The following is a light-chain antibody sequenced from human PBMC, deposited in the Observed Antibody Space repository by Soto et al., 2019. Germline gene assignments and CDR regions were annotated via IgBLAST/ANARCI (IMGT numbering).Light chain of an antibody. CDR2: ATS. J-gene: IGKJ1*01. Sequence: EILMTQSPGTLSVSPGDSATLSCRASQSVNNKLAWYQQKPGQAPRLLISATSTRAAGIPARVSGSGSGTEFTLTIGSLQSEDFAVYYCHQYNSWPRTFGQGTKVEI. CDR1: QSVNNK. V-gene: IGKV3-15*01. CDR3: HQYNSWPRT.